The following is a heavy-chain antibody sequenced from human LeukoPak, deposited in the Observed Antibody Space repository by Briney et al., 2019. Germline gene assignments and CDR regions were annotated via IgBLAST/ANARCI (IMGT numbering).Heavy chain of an antibody. CDR3: ARRLRFYGMDV. Sequence: GGSLRLSCAVSGFTFNTYGVTWVRQAPGKALEWVSSLSSTNNIYYLDSVKGRFTISRDNAKNSLYLQMNSLRVEDTATYYCARRLRFYGMDVWGKGTTVTISS. CDR2: LSSTNNI. D-gene: IGHD3-16*01. J-gene: IGHJ6*04. V-gene: IGHV3-48*03. CDR1: GFTFNTYG.